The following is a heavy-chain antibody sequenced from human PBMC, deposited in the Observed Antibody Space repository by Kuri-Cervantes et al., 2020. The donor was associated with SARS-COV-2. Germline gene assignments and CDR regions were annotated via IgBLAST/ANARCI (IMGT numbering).Heavy chain of an antibody. V-gene: IGHV3-33*01. CDR1: GFTFSSYG. D-gene: IGHD2-2*01. CDR2: IWYDGSNK. Sequence: GESLKISCAASGFTFSSYGMHWVRQAPGKGLEWVVVIWYDGSNKYYADSVKGRFTISRDNSKNTLYLQMNSLRAEDTAVYYCAREGHCSGTSCTPYYYYYYGMDVWGQGTTVTVSS. CDR3: AREGHCSGTSCTPYYYYYYGMDV. J-gene: IGHJ6*02.